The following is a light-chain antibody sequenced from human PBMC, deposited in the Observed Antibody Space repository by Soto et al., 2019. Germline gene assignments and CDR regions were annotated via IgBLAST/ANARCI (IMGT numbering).Light chain of an antibody. CDR3: SSYTSSSTEV. V-gene: IGLV2-14*01. CDR1: SSDVGGYNY. J-gene: IGLJ2*01. CDR2: EVS. Sequence: QSALTQPACVSGSPGQSITISCTGTSSDVGGYNYVSWYQQHPGKAPKLMIYEVSNRPSGVSNRFSGSKSGNTASLTISGLQAEDEADYYCSSYTSSSTEVFGGGTKVTVL.